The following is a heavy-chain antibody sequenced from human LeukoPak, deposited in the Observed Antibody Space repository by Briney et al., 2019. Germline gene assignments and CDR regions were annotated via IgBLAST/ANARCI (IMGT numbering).Heavy chain of an antibody. D-gene: IGHD1-26*01. CDR1: GITFRSYA. CDR3: ARGGWELDAFDI. V-gene: IGHV3-30*04. Sequence: GRSLRLSCAASGITFRSYAMHWVRQAPGKGLEWVAVISYDGSNKYYADSVKGRFTISRDNSKNTLYLQMNSLRAEDTAVYYCARGGWELDAFDIWGQGTMVTVSS. J-gene: IGHJ3*02. CDR2: ISYDGSNK.